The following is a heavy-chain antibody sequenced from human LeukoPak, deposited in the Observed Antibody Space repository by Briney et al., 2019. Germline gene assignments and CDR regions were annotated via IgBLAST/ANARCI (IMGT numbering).Heavy chain of an antibody. V-gene: IGHV4-39*01. J-gene: IGHJ4*02. Sequence: PSETLSLTCTVSGGSIRSSSYYWGWIRQPPGKGLEWIGSIYYSGNTYYNPSLKSRVTISVDTSKNQFSLKLSSVTAADTAVYYCARLSGYYDSSGYWDYWGQGTLVTVSS. CDR3: ARLSGYYDSSGYWDY. CDR2: IYYSGNT. D-gene: IGHD3-22*01. CDR1: GGSIRSSSYY.